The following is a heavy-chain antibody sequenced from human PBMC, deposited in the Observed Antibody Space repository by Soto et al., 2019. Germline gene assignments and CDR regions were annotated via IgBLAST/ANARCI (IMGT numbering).Heavy chain of an antibody. Sequence: SVKVSCKASGGTFNSYDINWVRQAPGQGLEWMGGIIPIVETPKYAQKFQGRVTITADESTNTVYMELSSLRSEDTAMYYCARLSRPNYYDTSGFFKDNWFDPWGQGTQVTVSS. J-gene: IGHJ5*02. CDR1: GGTFNSYD. CDR2: IIPIVETP. CDR3: ARLSRPNYYDTSGFFKDNWFDP. D-gene: IGHD3-22*01. V-gene: IGHV1-69*13.